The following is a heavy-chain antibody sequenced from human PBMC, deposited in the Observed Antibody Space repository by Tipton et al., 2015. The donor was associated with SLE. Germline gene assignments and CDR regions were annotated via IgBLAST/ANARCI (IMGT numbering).Heavy chain of an antibody. D-gene: IGHD3-3*01. V-gene: IGHV3-23*01. CDR1: GFTFSSFA. CDR3: AKELSASMSGVLVDPIDS. J-gene: IGHJ4*02. Sequence: GSLRLSCTASGFTFSSFAVDWVRQSPGKGLEWLAAISSSGATPFYADSVKGQFTISRDNSKNTLYLQMDRLRVEDTAIYYCAKELSASMSGVLVDPIDSWGQGTLVTVSS. CDR2: ISSSGATP.